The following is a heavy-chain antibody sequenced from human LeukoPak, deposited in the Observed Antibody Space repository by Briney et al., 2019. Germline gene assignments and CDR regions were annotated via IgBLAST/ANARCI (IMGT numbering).Heavy chain of an antibody. D-gene: IGHD4-17*01. J-gene: IGHJ5*02. CDR3: ARHTHLHLLSNYGDYRTRWFDP. CDR1: GGSFSGYY. Sequence: SESLSLTCAVYGGSFSGYYWSWIRQPPGKWLEWIGEINHSGSTNYNPSLKSRVTISVDTSKNQFSLKLNSVTAADTAVYYCARHTHLHLLSNYGDYRTRWFDPWGQGTLVTVSS. CDR2: INHSGST. V-gene: IGHV4-34*01.